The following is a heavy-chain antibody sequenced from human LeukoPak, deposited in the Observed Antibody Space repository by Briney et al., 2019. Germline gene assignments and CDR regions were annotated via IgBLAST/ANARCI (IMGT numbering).Heavy chain of an antibody. CDR1: GFTFSSYA. V-gene: IGHV3-23*01. J-gene: IGHJ4*02. CDR2: ISGSGGST. Sequence: PGGSLRRSCAASGFTFSSYAMSWVRQAPGKGLEWVSAISGSGGSTYYADSVKGRFTISRDNSKNTLYLQMNSLRAEDTAVYYCAKDRANTYYYDSSGADYWGQGTLVTVSS. D-gene: IGHD3-22*01. CDR3: AKDRANTYYYDSSGADY.